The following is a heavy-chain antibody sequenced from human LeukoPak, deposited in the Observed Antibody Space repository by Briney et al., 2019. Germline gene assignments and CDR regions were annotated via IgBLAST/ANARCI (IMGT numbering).Heavy chain of an antibody. Sequence: GGSLRLSCAASGFTFSSYGMHWVRQAPGKGLEWVAVISYDGSNKYYADSVKGRFTISRDNSKNTLYLQMNSLRADDAAVCYCAKGYQLLSRYHGMDVWGQGTTVTVSS. D-gene: IGHD2-2*01. J-gene: IGHJ6*02. CDR2: ISYDGSNK. CDR3: AKGYQLLSRYHGMDV. V-gene: IGHV3-30*18. CDR1: GFTFSSYG.